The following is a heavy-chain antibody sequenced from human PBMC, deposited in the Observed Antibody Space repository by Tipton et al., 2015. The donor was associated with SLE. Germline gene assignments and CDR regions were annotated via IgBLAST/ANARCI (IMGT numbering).Heavy chain of an antibody. CDR2: INHSGST. J-gene: IGHJ5*02. CDR1: GGSISSYY. D-gene: IGHD2-15*01. Sequence: TLSLTCTVSGGSISSYYWSWIRQPPGKGLEWIGEINHSGSTNYNPSLKSRVTISVDTSKNQFSLKLSSVTAADTAVYYCARGHPYCSGGSCYSRWFDPWGQGTLVTVSS. V-gene: IGHV4-34*01. CDR3: ARGHPYCSGGSCYSRWFDP.